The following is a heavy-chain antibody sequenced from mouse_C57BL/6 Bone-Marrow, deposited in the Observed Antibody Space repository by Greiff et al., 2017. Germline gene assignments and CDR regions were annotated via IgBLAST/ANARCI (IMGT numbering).Heavy chain of an antibody. Sequence: QVQLQQPGAELVKPGASVKMSCKASGYTFTSYWITWVKQRPGPGLEWIGDIYPGSGSTNYNEKFKSKATLTVDTSSSTAYMQLSSLTSEDSAVYYCASRDTTVVHFDYWGQGTTLTVSS. D-gene: IGHD1-1*01. CDR2: IYPGSGST. CDR1: GYTFTSYW. CDR3: ASRDTTVVHFDY. V-gene: IGHV1-55*01. J-gene: IGHJ2*01.